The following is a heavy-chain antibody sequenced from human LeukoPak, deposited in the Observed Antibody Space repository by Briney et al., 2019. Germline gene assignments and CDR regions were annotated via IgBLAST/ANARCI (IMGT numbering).Heavy chain of an antibody. CDR1: RFTCRNYA. CDR2: ISSNGGST. V-gene: IGHV3-64*01. J-gene: IGHJ4*02. CDR3: TRHHFNSSGDHGRFVY. D-gene: IGHD3-22*01. Sequence: GGALRLSCADSRFTCRNYAMHWLRQAPGKGLEYVSTISSNGGSTYYANSVKGRFTISRDNSKNTLYLQMSSLSAEGMAVSYCTRHHFNSSGDHGRFVYWGQGTPVTVSS.